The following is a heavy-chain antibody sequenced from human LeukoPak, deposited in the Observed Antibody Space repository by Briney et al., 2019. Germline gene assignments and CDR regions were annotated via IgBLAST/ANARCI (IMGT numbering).Heavy chain of an antibody. Sequence: SQTLSLTCTVSGGSISSSSYYWSWIRQPAGKGLEWIGRIYTSGSTNYNPSLKSRVTISVDTSKNQFSLKLSPVTAADTAVYYCARGLYCGGDCYWFDYWGQGTLVTVSS. CDR1: GGSISSSSYY. CDR3: ARGLYCGGDCYWFDY. CDR2: IYTSGST. V-gene: IGHV4-61*02. J-gene: IGHJ4*02. D-gene: IGHD2-21*02.